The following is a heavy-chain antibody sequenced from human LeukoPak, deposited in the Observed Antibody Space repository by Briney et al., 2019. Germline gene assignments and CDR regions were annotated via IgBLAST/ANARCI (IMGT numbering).Heavy chain of an antibody. CDR2: INPNSGGT. J-gene: IGHJ5*02. CDR1: GYTFTGYY. CDR3: ARGRGYSYSNWFDP. V-gene: IGHV1-2*02. Sequence: VASVKVSCKASGYTFTGYYMHWVRQAPGQGLEWMGWINPNSGGTNYAQKFQGRVTMTRDTSISTAYMELSRLRSDDTAVYYCARGRGYSYSNWFDPWGQGTLVTVSS. D-gene: IGHD5-18*01.